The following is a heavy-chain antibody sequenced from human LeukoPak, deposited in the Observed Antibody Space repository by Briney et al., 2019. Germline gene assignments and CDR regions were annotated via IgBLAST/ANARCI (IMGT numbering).Heavy chain of an antibody. CDR2: IWNDGSNK. J-gene: IGHJ3*02. CDR3: ARGANYAFDI. V-gene: IGHV3-33*01. Sequence: PGGSLRLSCVASGFSFSSYGMHWVRQAPGKGLEWVAFIWNDGSNKYYADSVKGRFTISRDNAKNTLFLQMNSLRVEDTAVYYCARGANYAFDIWGLGTLVTVSS. CDR1: GFSFSSYG. D-gene: IGHD1-26*01.